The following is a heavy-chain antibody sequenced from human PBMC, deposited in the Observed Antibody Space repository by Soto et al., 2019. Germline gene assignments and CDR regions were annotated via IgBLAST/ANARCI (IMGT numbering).Heavy chain of an antibody. CDR3: ARQGGVATTYYFDY. CDR1: GGTFSSYA. CDR2: IIPIFGTA. J-gene: IGHJ4*02. D-gene: IGHD5-12*01. Sequence: QVQLVQSGAEVKKPRSSVKVSCKASGGTFSSYAISWVRQAPGQGLEWMGGIIPIFGTANYAQKFQGRVTITADESTSTAYMELRSLRSEETAVYYCARQGGVATTYYFDYWGQGTLVTVSS. V-gene: IGHV1-69*01.